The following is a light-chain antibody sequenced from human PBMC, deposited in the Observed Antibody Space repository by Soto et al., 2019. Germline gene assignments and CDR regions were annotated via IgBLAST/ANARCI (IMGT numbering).Light chain of an antibody. J-gene: IGKJ5*01. CDR2: DAS. Sequence: EIVLTQSPATLSLSPGERATLSCRASQSVSSYLAWYQHKHGQAPRLLIYDASNRATGIPARFSGSGSGTDFTLTISSLEAEEFVVYYCQQRTDWPPAVTFGQGTRLEIK. CDR3: QQRTDWPPAVT. V-gene: IGKV3-11*01. CDR1: QSVSSY.